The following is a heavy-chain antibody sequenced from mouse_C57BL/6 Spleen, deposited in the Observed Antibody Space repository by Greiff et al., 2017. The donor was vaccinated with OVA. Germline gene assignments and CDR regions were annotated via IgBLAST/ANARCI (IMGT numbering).Heavy chain of an antibody. J-gene: IGHJ3*01. CDR3: ARDDGFFAY. Sequence: VHLVESGPELVKPGASVKISCKASGYAFSSSWMNWVKQRPGKGLEWIGRIYPGDGDTNYNGKFKGKATLTADKSSSTAYMQLSSLTSEDSAVYFCARDDGFFAYWGQGTLVTVSA. CDR1: GYAFSSSW. D-gene: IGHD2-3*01. V-gene: IGHV1-82*01. CDR2: IYPGDGDT.